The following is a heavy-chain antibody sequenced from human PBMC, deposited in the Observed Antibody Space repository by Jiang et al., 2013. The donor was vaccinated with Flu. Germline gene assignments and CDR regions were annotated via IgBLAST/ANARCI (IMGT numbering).Heavy chain of an antibody. CDR3: SVAPVTATYSRGPRGLDV. V-gene: IGHV3-7*01. CDR1: GFIPSHYW. Sequence: GFIPSHYWRDPGVRQASREGAGVGRPNTRQDGSETYYVDSVKGRFTVSTDNARNALYLQMESLRAEDTALYYCSVAPVTATYSRGPRGLDVWGRGTLVTVSS. CDR2: TRQDGSET. J-gene: IGHJ3*01. D-gene: IGHD2-21*02.